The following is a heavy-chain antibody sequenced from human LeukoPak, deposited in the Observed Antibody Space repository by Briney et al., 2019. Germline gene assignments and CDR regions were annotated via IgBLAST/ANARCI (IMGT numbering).Heavy chain of an antibody. Sequence: QPGGSLRLSCAASGFTFSSYAMSWVHQAPGKGLEWVSAISGSGGSTYYADSVKGRFTISRDNSKNTLYLQMNSLRAEDTAVYYCATDGYSSSWYFGGYWGQGTLVTVSS. CDR3: ATDGYSSSWYFGGY. CDR1: GFTFSSYA. V-gene: IGHV3-23*01. D-gene: IGHD6-13*01. J-gene: IGHJ4*02. CDR2: ISGSGGST.